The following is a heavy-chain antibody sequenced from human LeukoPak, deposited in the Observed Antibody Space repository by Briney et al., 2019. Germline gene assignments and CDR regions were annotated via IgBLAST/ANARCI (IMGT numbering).Heavy chain of an antibody. CDR3: ARETYCSGGTCVFGPDY. CDR2: ISYTGST. Sequence: SETLSLTCTVAGGVIRTYYWSWIRQPPGKGLEYLGYISYTGSTTYNPSLASRVTMSVDTSKNQFSLQLTSVTAADTAVYHCARETYCSGGTCVFGPDYWGQGTLVIVSS. CDR1: GGVIRTYY. D-gene: IGHD2-15*01. V-gene: IGHV4-59*12. J-gene: IGHJ4*02.